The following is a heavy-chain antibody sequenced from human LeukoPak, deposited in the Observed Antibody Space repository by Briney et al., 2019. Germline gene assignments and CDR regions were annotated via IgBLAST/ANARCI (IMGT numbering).Heavy chain of an antibody. CDR1: GFTFNNYA. V-gene: IGHV3-53*01. Sequence: GGSLRLSCAASGFTFNNYAMSWVRQAPGKGLEWVSVIYSGGSTYYADSVKGRFTISRDNSKNTLYLQMNSLRAEDTAVYYCARFPEEYWGQGTLVTVSS. CDR3: ARFPEEY. CDR2: IYSGGST. J-gene: IGHJ4*02.